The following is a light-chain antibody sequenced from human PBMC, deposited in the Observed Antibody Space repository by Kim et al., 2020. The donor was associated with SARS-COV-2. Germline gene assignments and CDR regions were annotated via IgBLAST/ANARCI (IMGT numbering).Light chain of an antibody. CDR3: ATFYSGLSAWV. CDR2: PYN. J-gene: IGLJ3*02. V-gene: IGLV1-44*01. Sequence: ELTQPPSVSGTPGQTVTISCSGRTSVIWYQQLPGAAPKLLIYPYNQRPSGVPDRFSVSESGTSASLAISGLQSEDEAVYYCATFYSGLSAWVFGGGTKVTVL. CDR1: TS.